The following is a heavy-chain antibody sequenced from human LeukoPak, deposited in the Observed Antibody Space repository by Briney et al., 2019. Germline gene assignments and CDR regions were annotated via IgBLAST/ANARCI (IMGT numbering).Heavy chain of an antibody. CDR3: AADSGGSRY. D-gene: IGHD2-15*01. Sequence: PGGSLRLSCAASGFTFSSYWMSWIRQAPGRGLEWVANIKQDGSEKYYADSVKGRFTISRDNAKNSLYLQMNSLRVEDTAMYYRAADSGGSRYWGQGTLATVSS. J-gene: IGHJ4*02. V-gene: IGHV3-7*01. CDR2: IKQDGSEK. CDR1: GFTFSSYW.